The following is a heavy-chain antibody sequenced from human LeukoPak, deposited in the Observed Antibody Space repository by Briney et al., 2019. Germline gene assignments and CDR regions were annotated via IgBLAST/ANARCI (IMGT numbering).Heavy chain of an antibody. CDR3: AKDISGGDCPDY. CDR2: ISYDGSDK. Sequence: PGGSLRLSCAASAFTFSSYGMHWVRQAPGKGLEWVAVISYDGSDKYYADSVKGRFTISRDNSKNTLYLQMNGLRPEDTAVYYCAKDISGGDCPDYWGQGTLVTVSS. D-gene: IGHD2-21*02. J-gene: IGHJ4*02. V-gene: IGHV3-30*18. CDR1: AFTFSSYG.